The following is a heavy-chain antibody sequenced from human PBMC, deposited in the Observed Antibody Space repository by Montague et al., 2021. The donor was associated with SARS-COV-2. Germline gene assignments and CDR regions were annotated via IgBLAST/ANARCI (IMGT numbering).Heavy chain of an antibody. CDR2: TWYDGSNK. D-gene: IGHD3-10*01. Sequence: SLRLSCAASGFSFSSCGMHWVRQAPGKGLEWVAATWYDGSNKYYADSVKGRFTISRDRSKNTLSLQMNGLRAEDTAVYYCAKDHQNYYGSGSYYNYYYNGMDVWGQGTTVTVSS. J-gene: IGHJ6*02. CDR3: AKDHQNYYGSGSYYNYYYNGMDV. CDR1: GFSFSSCG. V-gene: IGHV3-33*06.